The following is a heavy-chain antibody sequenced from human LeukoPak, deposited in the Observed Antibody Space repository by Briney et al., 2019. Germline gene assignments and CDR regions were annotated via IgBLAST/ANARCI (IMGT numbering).Heavy chain of an antibody. CDR3: ARGARGAIDY. Sequence: SQTLSLTCAVSGGSISSGGYSWSWIRQPPGKGLEWIGYIYHSGSTYYNPSLKSRVTISVDRSKNQFSLKLGSVTAADTAVYYCARGARGAIDYWGQGTLVTVSS. V-gene: IGHV4-30-2*01. CDR1: GGSISSGGYS. J-gene: IGHJ4*02. D-gene: IGHD1-26*01. CDR2: IYHSGST.